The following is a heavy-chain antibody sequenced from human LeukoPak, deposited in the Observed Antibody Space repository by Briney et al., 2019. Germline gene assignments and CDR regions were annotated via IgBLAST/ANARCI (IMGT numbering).Heavy chain of an antibody. V-gene: IGHV3-9*01. CDR3: AKARGYCGYYFDY. CDR1: GFTFDDYA. Sequence: GGSLRLSCAASGFTFDDYAMHWVRQTPGKGLDYVSGISWNSGTIDYADSVKGRFTISRDNAKNSLYLQMNSLRAEDTALYYCAKARGYCGYYFDYWGQGTLVTVSS. J-gene: IGHJ4*02. D-gene: IGHD3-22*01. CDR2: ISWNSGTI.